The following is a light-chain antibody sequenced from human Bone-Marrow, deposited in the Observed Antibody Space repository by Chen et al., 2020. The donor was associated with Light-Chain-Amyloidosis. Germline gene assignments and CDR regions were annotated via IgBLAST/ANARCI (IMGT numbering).Light chain of an antibody. CDR1: SGSIAPNY. CDR2: EDD. CDR3: QSYQGSSQGV. V-gene: IGLV6-57*01. Sequence: NFMLTQPHSVSESPGKTVIISCTRSSGSIAPNYVQWYQQRPGSSPTTVIYEDDPRPSGVPDRFSGAIDRSSNSASRTISGLKTEDEADYYCQSYQGSSQGVFGGGTKLTVL. J-gene: IGLJ3*02.